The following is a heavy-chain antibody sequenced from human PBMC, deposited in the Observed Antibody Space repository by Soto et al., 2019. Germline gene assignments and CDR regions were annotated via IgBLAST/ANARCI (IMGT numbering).Heavy chain of an antibody. D-gene: IGHD3-10*01. J-gene: IGHJ4*02. CDR3: AREGLNYYGSGSHHTPYYFDY. CDR1: GYTFTGYY. CDR2: INPNSGGT. Sequence: ASVKISCKASGYTFTGYYMHGVRQAPGQGLEWMGWINPNSGGTNYAQKFQGWVTMTRDTSISTAYMELSRLRSDDTAVYYCAREGLNYYGSGSHHTPYYFDYWGQGTLVTVSS. V-gene: IGHV1-2*04.